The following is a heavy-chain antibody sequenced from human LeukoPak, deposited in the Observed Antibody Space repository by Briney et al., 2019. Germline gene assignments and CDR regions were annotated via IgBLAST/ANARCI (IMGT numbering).Heavy chain of an antibody. CDR2: ISGSGGST. J-gene: IGHJ4*02. Sequence: GGSLRLSCAASGFTFSSYGMSWVRQAPGKGLEWVSAISGSGGSTYYADSVKGRFTISRDNSKNTLYLQMNSLRAEDTAVYYCARTKSSTMIVGPGFDYWGQGTLVTVSS. V-gene: IGHV3-23*01. CDR1: GFTFSSYG. D-gene: IGHD3-22*01. CDR3: ARTKSSTMIVGPGFDY.